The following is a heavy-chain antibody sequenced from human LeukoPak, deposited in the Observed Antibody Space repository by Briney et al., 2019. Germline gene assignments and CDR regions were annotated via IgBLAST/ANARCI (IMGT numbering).Heavy chain of an antibody. CDR3: ARLGIAVAGSIDY. CDR2: ISSSGSTI. J-gene: IGHJ4*02. Sequence: SGGSLRLSCAASGFTFSSYSMNWVRQAPGKGLEWVSYISSSGSTIYYADSVKGRFTISRDNAKNSLYLQMNSLRAEDTAVYYCARLGIAVAGSIDYWGQGTLVTVSS. V-gene: IGHV3-48*04. CDR1: GFTFSSYS. D-gene: IGHD6-19*01.